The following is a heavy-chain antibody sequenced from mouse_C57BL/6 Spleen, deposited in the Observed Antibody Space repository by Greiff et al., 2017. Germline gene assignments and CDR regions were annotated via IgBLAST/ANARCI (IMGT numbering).Heavy chain of an antibody. CDR2: IYPGDGDT. D-gene: IGHD2-3*01. CDR1: GYAFSSSW. V-gene: IGHV1-82*01. Sequence: VKLQESGPELVKPGASVKISCKASGYAFSSSWMNWVKQRPGKGLEWIGRIYPGDGDTNYNGKFKGKATLTADKSSSTAYMQLSSLTAEDSAVYFCASEDGYAMDYWGQGTSVTVSS. CDR3: ASEDGYAMDY. J-gene: IGHJ4*01.